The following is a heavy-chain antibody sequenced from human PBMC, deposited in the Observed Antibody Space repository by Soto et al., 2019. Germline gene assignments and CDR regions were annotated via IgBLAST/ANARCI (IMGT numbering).Heavy chain of an antibody. CDR2: INAGNGNT. Sequence: QVQLVQSGAEEKKPGASVKVSCKASGYTFTSYAMHWVRQAPGQRLEWMGWINAGNGNTKYSQKFQSRVTITRDTSASTAYMELSSLRSEDTAVYYCARAVAVPADFDYWGQGTLGTVSS. V-gene: IGHV1-3*05. J-gene: IGHJ4*02. CDR3: ARAVAVPADFDY. CDR1: GYTFTSYA. D-gene: IGHD6-19*01.